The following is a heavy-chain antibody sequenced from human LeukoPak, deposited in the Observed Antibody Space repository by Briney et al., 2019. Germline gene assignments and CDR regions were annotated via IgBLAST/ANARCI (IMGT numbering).Heavy chain of an antibody. CDR2: IYTSGST. V-gene: IGHV4-4*07. CDR3: ARAAAAGLYYYYYMDV. D-gene: IGHD6-13*01. CDR1: GGSINSYY. Sequence: PSETLSLTCTVSGGSINSYYWSWIRQPAGKGLEWIGRIYTSGSTNYNPSLKSRVTMSVDTSKNQFSLKLSSVTAADTAVYYCARAAAAGLYYYYYMDVWGKGTTVTVSS. J-gene: IGHJ6*03.